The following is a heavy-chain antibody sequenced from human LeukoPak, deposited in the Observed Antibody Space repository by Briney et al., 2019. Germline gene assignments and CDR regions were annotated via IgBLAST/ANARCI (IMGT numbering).Heavy chain of an antibody. CDR1: GYIFTSYG. J-gene: IGHJ4*02. CDR3: ATFKYTNGLMD. CDR2: ISAYKGNT. V-gene: IGHV1-18*01. Sequence: GASVKVSCKTSGYIFTSYGIGWVRQAPGQGLEWMGWISAYKGNTNYVQKFLGRVTMTTDTSTTTAHMELRSLTSDDTAVYYCATFKYTNGLMDWGQGTLVTVSS. D-gene: IGHD2-8*01.